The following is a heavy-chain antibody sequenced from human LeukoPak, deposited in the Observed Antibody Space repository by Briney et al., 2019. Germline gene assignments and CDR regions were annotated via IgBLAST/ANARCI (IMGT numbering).Heavy chain of an antibody. D-gene: IGHD4-17*01. CDR1: GFTFSVYY. J-gene: IGHJ3*02. CDR2: ISSSSSYT. Sequence: GGSLRLSCAASGFTFSVYYMRCIRQAPGKGLECVSYISSSSSYTNYADSVKGRFTISRDNAKNSLYLQMNSLRAEDTADYYCARGGDYGDYCDAFDIWGQGTMVTVSS. V-gene: IGHV3-11*06. CDR3: ARGGDYGDYCDAFDI.